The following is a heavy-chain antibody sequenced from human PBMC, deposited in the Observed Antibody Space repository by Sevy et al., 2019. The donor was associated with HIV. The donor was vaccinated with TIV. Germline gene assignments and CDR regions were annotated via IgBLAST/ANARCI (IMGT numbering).Heavy chain of an antibody. D-gene: IGHD6-19*01. CDR1: GFSVSRNH. Sequence: GGSLRLSCAASGFSVSRNHINWVRQAPGKGQEWISVIYSDGTTQYADSVKGRFTISRDTSNNTVYLQVSCLRADDTAVYYCARRLSSAWYFDFWGQGTLVTVSS. J-gene: IGHJ4*02. CDR3: ARRLSSAWYFDF. V-gene: IGHV3-53*01. CDR2: IYSDGTT.